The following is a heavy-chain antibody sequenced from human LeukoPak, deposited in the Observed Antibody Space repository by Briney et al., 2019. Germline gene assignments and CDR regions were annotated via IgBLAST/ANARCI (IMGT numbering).Heavy chain of an antibody. Sequence: SETLSLTCTVSGGSISSSSYYWGWIRQPPGTGLEWIGSIYYSGSTYYNPSLKSRVTISVDTSKNQFSLKLSSVTAADTAMYYCARALNYYDSSRESDDAFDIWGQGTMVTVSS. CDR1: GGSISSSSYY. D-gene: IGHD3-22*01. J-gene: IGHJ3*02. CDR3: ARALNYYDSSRESDDAFDI. CDR2: IYYSGST. V-gene: IGHV4-39*07.